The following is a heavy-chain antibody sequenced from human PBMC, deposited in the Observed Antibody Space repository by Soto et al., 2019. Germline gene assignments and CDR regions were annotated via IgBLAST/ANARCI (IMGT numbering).Heavy chain of an antibody. CDR1: GGTFCSYA. CDR2: IIPIFGTA. CDR3: VGALTYEVPYYYYGMDV. D-gene: IGHD3-16*01. J-gene: IGHJ6*02. Sequence: GASVKVSCKASGGTFCSYAISWVRQAPGQGLEWMGGIIPIFGTANFAQKFQGRVTITADESTSTAYMELSSLRPEDTAVYYCVGALTYEVPYYYYGMDVWRQGTTVTVSS. V-gene: IGHV1-69*13.